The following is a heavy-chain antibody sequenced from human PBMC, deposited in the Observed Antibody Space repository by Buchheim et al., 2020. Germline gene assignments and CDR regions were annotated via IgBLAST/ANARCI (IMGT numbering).Heavy chain of an antibody. CDR1: GGSISSSSYY. J-gene: IGHJ6*02. Sequence: QLQLQESGPGLVKPSETLSLTCTVSGGSISSSSYYWGWIRQPPGKGLEWIGSIYYSGSTYYNPSLKSRVTISVDTSKNQFSLKLSSVTAADTAVYYCARESGGGTTSTTYYYYGMDVWGQGTT. CDR2: IYYSGST. D-gene: IGHD3-16*01. CDR3: ARESGGGTTSTTYYYYGMDV. V-gene: IGHV4-39*07.